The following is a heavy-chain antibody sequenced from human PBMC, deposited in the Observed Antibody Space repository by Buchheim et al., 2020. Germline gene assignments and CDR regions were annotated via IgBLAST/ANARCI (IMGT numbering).Heavy chain of an antibody. CDR2: MSPNSGNT. CDR3: ARYVDIVATISGYYYGMDV. J-gene: IGHJ6*02. CDR1: GYTFTSYD. V-gene: IGHV1-8*01. Sequence: QVQLVQSGAEVKKPGASVKVSCKASGYTFTSYDINWVRQATGQGLEWMGWMSPNSGNTGYAQKFQGRVTMTRNTSIRTASMELSSLRSEDTAVYYCARYVDIVATISGYYYGMDVWGQGTT. D-gene: IGHD5-12*01.